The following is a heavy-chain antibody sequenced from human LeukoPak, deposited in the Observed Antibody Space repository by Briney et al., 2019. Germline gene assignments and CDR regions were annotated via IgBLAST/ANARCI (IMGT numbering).Heavy chain of an antibody. V-gene: IGHV3-23*01. J-gene: IGHJ4*02. Sequence: GRSLRLSCAASGFTFSSYAMSWVRQAPGKGLEWVSAISGSGGSTYYADSVKGRFTISRDNSKNTLYLQMNSLRAEDTAVYYCAKERLGSITIFGVAFDYWGQGTLVTVSS. D-gene: IGHD3-3*01. CDR2: ISGSGGST. CDR3: AKERLGSITIFGVAFDY. CDR1: GFTFSSYA.